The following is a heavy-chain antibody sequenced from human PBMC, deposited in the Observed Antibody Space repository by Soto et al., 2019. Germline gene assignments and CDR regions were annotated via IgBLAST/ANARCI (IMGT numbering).Heavy chain of an antibody. V-gene: IGHV1-8*01. D-gene: IGHD2-21*01. J-gene: IGHJ5*01. CDR1: GYTFASYD. CDR3: ARSDGYDFNWLDS. CDR2: MNPNSGNT. Sequence: QVQLVQSGAEVKTPGASVKVSCKASGYTFASYDINWVRQAPGQGLEWMGWMNPNSGNTGFAQEFQGRLTLTRDTALTIAHMELSSLRNEDTAVYYCARSDGYDFNWLDSWGQGTLVTVS.